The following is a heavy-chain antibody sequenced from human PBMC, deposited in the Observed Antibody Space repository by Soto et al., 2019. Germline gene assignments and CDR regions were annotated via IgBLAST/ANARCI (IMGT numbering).Heavy chain of an antibody. J-gene: IGHJ6*02. Sequence: GGSLRLSCAVSGFTFSSYGMHWVRQAPGKGLEWVAVISYDGSNKYYADSVKGRFTISRDNSKNTLYLQMNSLRAEDTAVYYCAKGGSHSSSWYLGGGYMKAYGMDVWGQGTTVTVSS. CDR3: AKGGSHSSSWYLGGGYMKAYGMDV. V-gene: IGHV3-30*18. D-gene: IGHD6-13*01. CDR1: GFTFSSYG. CDR2: ISYDGSNK.